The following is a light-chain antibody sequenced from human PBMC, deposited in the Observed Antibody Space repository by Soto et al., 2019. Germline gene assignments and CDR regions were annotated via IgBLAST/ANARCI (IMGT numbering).Light chain of an antibody. CDR3: KQYDTSLPYT. CDR1: QSVNNNY. J-gene: IGKJ4*01. CDR2: GAS. Sequence: EIVLTQSPGTLSLSPGDRATLSCEASQSVNNNYLAWYQHKPGQAPRLLIYGASSRATGIPDRFSGSGSGTDFTLTIRRLEPEDVAVYYCKQYDTSLPYTFGGGTKVDIK. V-gene: IGKV3-20*01.